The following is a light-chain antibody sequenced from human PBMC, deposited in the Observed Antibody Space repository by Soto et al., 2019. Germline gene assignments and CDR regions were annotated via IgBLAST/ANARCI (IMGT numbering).Light chain of an antibody. J-gene: IGKJ3*01. CDR2: AAS. CDR1: QSISSY. CDR3: LQSYSSPFT. V-gene: IGKV1-39*01. Sequence: DIQMTQSPSSLSASVGDRVTITCRASQSISSYLNWYQQKPGEAPKLLIYAASNLQSGVPSRFSGSGSGTDFTLIIRSLQPEDFATYYCLQSYSSPFTFGPGTKVDIK.